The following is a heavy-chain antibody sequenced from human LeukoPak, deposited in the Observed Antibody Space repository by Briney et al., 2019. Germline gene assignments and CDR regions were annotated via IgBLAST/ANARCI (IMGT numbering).Heavy chain of an antibody. J-gene: IGHJ4*02. CDR2: ISYDGSNK. CDR1: GFTFSSYG. V-gene: IGHV3-30*18. CDR3: AKRYGSYLFLDY. D-gene: IGHD1-26*01. Sequence: GGSLRLSCAASGFTFSSYGMHWVRQAPGKGLEWVAVISYDGSNKYYADSVKGRFTISRDNSKNTLYLQMNSLRAEDTAVYYCAKRYGSYLFLDYWGQGTLVTVSS.